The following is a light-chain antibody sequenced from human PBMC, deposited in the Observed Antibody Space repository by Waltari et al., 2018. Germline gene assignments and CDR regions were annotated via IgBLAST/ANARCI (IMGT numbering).Light chain of an antibody. CDR3: QVWDSSSKYV. V-gene: IGLV3-21*02. CDR1: NIGSKT. J-gene: IGLJ1*01. Sequence: SYVSTQPPSVSVAPGQTATITCEESNIGSKTVHWYRQKPGQAPVVVVYDDTFRPSGIPGRFSGSNSGRTATLTISRVEAGDEADYYCQVWDSSSKYVFGTGTKVTVL. CDR2: DDT.